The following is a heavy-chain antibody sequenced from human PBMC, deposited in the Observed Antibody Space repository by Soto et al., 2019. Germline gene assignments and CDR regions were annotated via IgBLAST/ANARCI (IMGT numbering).Heavy chain of an antibody. CDR2: IYHSGST. Sequence: SETLSLTCAVSGYSISSGYYWGWIRQPPGKGLVWIGSIYHSGSTYYNPSLKSRVTISVDTSKNQFSLKLSSVTAADTAVYYCARDLADQYYYDSSGYSFDYWGQGTLVTVSS. CDR3: ARDLADQYYYDSSGYSFDY. J-gene: IGHJ4*02. D-gene: IGHD3-22*01. CDR1: GYSISSGYY. V-gene: IGHV4-38-2*02.